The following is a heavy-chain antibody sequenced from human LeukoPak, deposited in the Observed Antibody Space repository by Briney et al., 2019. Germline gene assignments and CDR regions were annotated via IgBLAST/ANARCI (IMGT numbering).Heavy chain of an antibody. CDR2: IYSGGST. CDR3: ARSPGTAMARFHFAY. J-gene: IGHJ4*01. V-gene: IGHV3-53*01. Sequence: GGSLRLSCAASGFTVSRNYMSWVRQAPGKGLDWVSVIYSGGSTYYADSVNGRFTISRDNSKNTLYLQIYSLRAEDTAVYYCARSPGTAMARFHFAYWGHGTLVTVSS. D-gene: IGHD5-18*01. CDR1: GFTVSRNY.